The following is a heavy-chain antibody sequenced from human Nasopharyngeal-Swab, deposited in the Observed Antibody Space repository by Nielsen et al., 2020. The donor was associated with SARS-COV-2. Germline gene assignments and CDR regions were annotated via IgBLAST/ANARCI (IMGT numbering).Heavy chain of an antibody. Sequence: WVRQAPGPGLDWIGWLNPNSGNTGYAQKFQGRVTMTRNTSISTAYMELSSLRSEDTAVYSCARRVPPFSSSWYQRYYYYYMDVWGKGTTVPSP. J-gene: IGHJ6*03. CDR3: ARRVPPFSSSWYQRYYYYYMDV. CDR2: LNPNSGNT. D-gene: IGHD6-13*01. V-gene: IGHV1-8*01.